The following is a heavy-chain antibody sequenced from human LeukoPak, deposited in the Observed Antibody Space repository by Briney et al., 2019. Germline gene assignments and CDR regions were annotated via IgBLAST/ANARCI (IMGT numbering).Heavy chain of an antibody. V-gene: IGHV3-23*01. CDR3: ARWYYYETSGLYYGSFDN. CDR1: GFTFSSYG. Sequence: PGGSLRLSCAASGFTFSSYGMSWVRQAPGKGLQWVSVIIGSGSSTYYADSVKGRFTISRDNARSTLYLQMNSLRAEDTAVYYCARWYYYETSGLYYGSFDNWGQGTLVTVSS. D-gene: IGHD3-22*01. J-gene: IGHJ5*02. CDR2: IIGSGSST.